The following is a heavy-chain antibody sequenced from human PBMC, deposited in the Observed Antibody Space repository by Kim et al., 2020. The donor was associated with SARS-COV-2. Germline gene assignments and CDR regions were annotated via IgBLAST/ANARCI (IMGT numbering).Heavy chain of an antibody. J-gene: IGHJ4*02. V-gene: IGHV7-4-1*02. CDR3: AREWWVVSSRIAAAANFDY. CDR1: GYTFTSYA. CDR2: INTNTGNP. Sequence: SVKVSCKASGYTFTSYAMNWVRQAPGQGLEWMGWINTNTGNPTDAQGFTGRFVFSLDTSVSTAYLQISSLKAEDTAEYYCAREWWVVSSRIAAAANFDYWGQGTLGTVSS. D-gene: IGHD6-13*01.